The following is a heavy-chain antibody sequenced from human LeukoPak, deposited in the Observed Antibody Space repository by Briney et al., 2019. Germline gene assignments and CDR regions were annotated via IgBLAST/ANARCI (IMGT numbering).Heavy chain of an antibody. D-gene: IGHD3-9*01. CDR1: GFTSSAYW. CDR3: ARDPYDILTGSTDAFDI. CDR2: VNSDGSIT. J-gene: IGHJ3*02. V-gene: IGHV3-74*01. Sequence: GGSLRLSCAASGFTSSAYWMHWVRQAPGRGLVWVSRVNSDGSITTYADSVKGRFTISRDNAKNSLYLQMNGLRAEDTAPYYCARDPYDILTGSTDAFDIWGQGTMVTVSS.